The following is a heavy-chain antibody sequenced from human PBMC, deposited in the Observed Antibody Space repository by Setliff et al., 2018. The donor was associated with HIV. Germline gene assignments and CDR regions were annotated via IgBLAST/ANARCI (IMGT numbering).Heavy chain of an antibody. D-gene: IGHD6-25*01. CDR1: GYSFTAYG. J-gene: IGHJ4*01. CDR3: ARVPSGAAGLVRAGFYF. Sequence: ASVKVSCKACGYSFTAYGISWVRQAPGQGFEWVGWINIDSGHTNFAQKFQDRVTVTTDTSTNTTYMELRGLRSDDTATYYCARVPSGAAGLVRAGFYFWGQGTLVTVSS. CDR2: INIDSGHT. V-gene: IGHV1-18*01.